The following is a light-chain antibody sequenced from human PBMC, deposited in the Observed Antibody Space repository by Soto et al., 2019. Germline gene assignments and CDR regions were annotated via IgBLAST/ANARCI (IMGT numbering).Light chain of an antibody. CDR2: KNS. CDR1: SSNIGSNS. J-gene: IGLJ1*01. CDR3: AAWDDRLRGFL. V-gene: IGLV1-47*01. Sequence: QSVLTQPPSASGTPWQRVTISCSGSSSNIGSNSVYWYQQLPGTAPKLLIFKNSQRPSGVPDRFSGSESGTSASLAVSGLRSGDEADYYCAAWDDRLRGFLFGPGTKVTVL.